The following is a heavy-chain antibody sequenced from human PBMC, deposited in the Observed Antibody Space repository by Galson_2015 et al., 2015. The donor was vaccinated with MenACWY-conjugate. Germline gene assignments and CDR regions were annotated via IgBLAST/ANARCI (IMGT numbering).Heavy chain of an antibody. CDR2: ISAYNGNT. V-gene: IGHV1-18*01. J-gene: IGHJ4*02. CDR3: ATDLHSSSSRALDY. Sequence: SVKVSCKASGYTFTSYGISWVRQAPGQGLEWMGWISAYNGNTNYAQKLQGRVTMTTDTSTSTAYMELSSLRSEDTAVYYCATDLHSSSSRALDYWGQGTLVTVSS. CDR1: GYTFTSYG. D-gene: IGHD6-6*01.